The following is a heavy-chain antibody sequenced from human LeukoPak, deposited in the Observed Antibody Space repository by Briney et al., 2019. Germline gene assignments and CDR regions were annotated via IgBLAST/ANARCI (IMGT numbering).Heavy chain of an antibody. J-gene: IGHJ6*03. CDR1: GGSFSGYY. CDR3: ARHTYYMDV. Sequence: SETLSLTCGVYGGSFSGYYWTWIRQPPGKGLEWIGEINHSGSTNYNPSLKSRVTISVDTSKNQFSLKLSSVTAADTAVYYCARHTYYMDVWGKGTTVTISS. V-gene: IGHV4-34*01. CDR2: INHSGST.